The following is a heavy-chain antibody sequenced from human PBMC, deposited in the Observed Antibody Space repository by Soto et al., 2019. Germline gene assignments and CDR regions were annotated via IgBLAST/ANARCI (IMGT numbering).Heavy chain of an antibody. CDR2: ISGGGATT. CDR1: GFTFSSNT. J-gene: IGHJ4*02. CDR3: AKASSGY. V-gene: IGHV3-23*01. Sequence: EVQLLESGGGLVQPGGSLRLSCAASGFTFSSNTLSWVRQAPGKGLEWVASISGGGATTYYADSVKGRFTISRDNSRNTLYLQMNGLRVDATAVFYCAKASSGYWGQGTLVTVSS. D-gene: IGHD3-10*01.